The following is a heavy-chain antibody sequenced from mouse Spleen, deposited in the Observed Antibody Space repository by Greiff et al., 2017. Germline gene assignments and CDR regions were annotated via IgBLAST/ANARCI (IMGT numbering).Heavy chain of an antibody. CDR2: INSNGGST. CDR1: GFTFSSYA. V-gene: IGHV5-6-2*01. D-gene: IGHD4-1*01. J-gene: IGHJ2*01. CDR3: ARHWGY. Sequence: EVNVVESGGDLVKPGGSLKLSCAASGFTFSSYAMSWVRQTPEKRLEWVAAINSNGGSTYYPDTVKDRFTISRDNAKNTLYLQMSSLRSEDTALYYCARHWGYWGQGTTLTVSS.